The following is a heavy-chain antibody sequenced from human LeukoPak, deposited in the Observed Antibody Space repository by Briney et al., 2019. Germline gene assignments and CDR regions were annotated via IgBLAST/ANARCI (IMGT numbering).Heavy chain of an antibody. CDR2: IYTSGST. D-gene: IGHD1-26*01. CDR3: ASYSGSYNY. J-gene: IGHJ4*02. Sequence: SETLSLTCTVSGGSISSGSYYWSWIRQPAGKGLEWIGRIYTSGSTNYNPSLKSRVTISVDTSKNQSSLKLSSVTAADTAVYYCASYSGSYNYWGQGTLVTVSS. CDR1: GGSISSGSYY. V-gene: IGHV4-61*02.